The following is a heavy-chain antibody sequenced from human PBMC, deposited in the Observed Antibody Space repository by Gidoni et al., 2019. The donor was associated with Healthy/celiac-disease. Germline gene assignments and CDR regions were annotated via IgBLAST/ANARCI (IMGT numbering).Heavy chain of an antibody. V-gene: IGHV3-15*01. J-gene: IGHJ4*02. CDR3: TTEVSAMVTD. CDR1: GFTFSNAW. Sequence: EVQRVESGGGLVQPGGSVKLSCAASGFTFSNAWMSWVRQAPGKGLEWVGRIKSKTDGGTTDYAAPVKGRFTISRDDSKNPLYLQMNSLKTEDTAVYYCTTEVSAMVTDWGQGTLVTVSS. CDR2: IKSKTDGGTT. D-gene: IGHD5-18*01.